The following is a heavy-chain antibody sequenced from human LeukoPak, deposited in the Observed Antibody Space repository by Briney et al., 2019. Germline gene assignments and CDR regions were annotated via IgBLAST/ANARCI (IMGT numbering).Heavy chain of an antibody. CDR3: ARAYYYDSSVDAFDI. CDR2: IIPIFGTA. Sequence: GASVKVSCKVSGYTLTELSMHWVRQAPGQGLEWMGGIIPIFGTANYAQKFQGRVTITADESTSTAYMELSSLRSEDTAVYYCARAYYYDSSVDAFDIWGQGTMVTVSS. CDR1: GYTLTELS. J-gene: IGHJ3*02. D-gene: IGHD3-22*01. V-gene: IGHV1-69*13.